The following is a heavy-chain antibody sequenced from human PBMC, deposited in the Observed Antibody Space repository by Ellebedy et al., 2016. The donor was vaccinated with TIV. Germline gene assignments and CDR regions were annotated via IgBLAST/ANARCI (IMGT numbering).Heavy chain of an antibody. Sequence: GGSLRLSCAASGFAFNNYNMIWVRQATGKGLEWISYISSDGITTDYADSVKGRFTISRDNAKASVYLQMNSLRAEDTAVYYCARDMGRWLQFLAYWGQGTLVTVPS. D-gene: IGHD5-24*01. V-gene: IGHV3-48*03. CDR2: ISSDGITT. CDR1: GFAFNNYN. J-gene: IGHJ4*02. CDR3: ARDMGRWLQFLAY.